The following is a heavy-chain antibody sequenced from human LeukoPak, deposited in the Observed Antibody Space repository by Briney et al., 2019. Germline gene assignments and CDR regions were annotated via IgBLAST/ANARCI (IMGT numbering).Heavy chain of an antibody. CDR2: ISGSGASR. CDR3: AKRGVVAASGYYFDY. J-gene: IGHJ4*02. Sequence: TGGSLRLSCAVSGFIFSSYVMGWVRQAPGKGLEWVASISGSGASRYYAASVEGRFTISRANSKNTLFLQMNSLRAEDTAVYYCAKRGVVAASGYYFDYWGQGTLVTVSS. CDR1: GFIFSSYV. V-gene: IGHV3-23*01. D-gene: IGHD6-13*01.